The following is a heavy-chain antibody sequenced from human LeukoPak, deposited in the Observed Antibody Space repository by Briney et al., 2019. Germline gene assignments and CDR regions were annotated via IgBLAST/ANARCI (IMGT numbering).Heavy chain of an antibody. Sequence: GGSLSLSCAASGLIFSSYSMNWVRQAPGKGLEWVSSISSSSDYIYYADSVKGRFTISRDNAKNSLYLQMNSLRVEDTAIYFCYLHYYGSGNLTWVDLGCQGTVSPSPQ. J-gene: IGHJ5*02. CDR3: YLHYYGSGNLTWVDL. CDR1: GLIFSSYS. V-gene: IGHV3-21*01. CDR2: ISSSSDYI. D-gene: IGHD3-10*01.